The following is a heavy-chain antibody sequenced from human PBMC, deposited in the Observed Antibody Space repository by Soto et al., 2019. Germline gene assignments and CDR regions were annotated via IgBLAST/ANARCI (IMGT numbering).Heavy chain of an antibody. J-gene: IGHJ4*02. CDR2: IYSGST. Sequence: PXATLSLTCAVCGYSITSDYYWCWIRQPPGKGLEWIGSIYSGSTYYNPSLKSRVTISVDTSKNQFSLRLTSVTAADTAMYYCAKKGYYHSGKINLFDSWGQGTLVTVSS. D-gene: IGHD3-10*01. CDR1: GYSITSDYY. V-gene: IGHV4-38-2*01. CDR3: AKKGYYHSGKINLFDS.